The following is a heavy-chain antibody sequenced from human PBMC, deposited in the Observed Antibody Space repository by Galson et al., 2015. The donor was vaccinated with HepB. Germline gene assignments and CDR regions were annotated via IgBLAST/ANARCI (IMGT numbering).Heavy chain of an antibody. Sequence: SLRLSCAASGSTFSSYWMSWVRQAPGKGLEWVANIKEDGRGKHYVDSVQGRFTISGDNAKDSLSLHMSRLRAEDTAVYYLTRDQKDTALAPYGMDVWGQGTTVTVSS. CDR1: GSTFSSYW. V-gene: IGHV3-7*03. CDR3: TRDQKDTALAPYGMDV. D-gene: IGHD5-18*01. J-gene: IGHJ6*02. CDR2: IKEDGRGK.